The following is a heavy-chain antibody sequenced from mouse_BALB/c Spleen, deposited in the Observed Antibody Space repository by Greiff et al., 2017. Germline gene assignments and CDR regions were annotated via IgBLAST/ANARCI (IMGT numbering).Heavy chain of an antibody. CDR1: GYAFTNYL. J-gene: IGHJ4*01. CDR3: ARESDYAYAMDY. D-gene: IGHD2-4*01. V-gene: IGHV1-54*01. Sequence: QVQLQQSGAELVRPGTSVKVSCKASGYAFTNYLIEWVKQRPGQGLEWIGVINPGSGGTNYNEKFKGKATLTADKSSSTAYMQLSSLTSDDSAVYFCARESDYAYAMDYWGQGTSGTVSS. CDR2: INPGSGGT.